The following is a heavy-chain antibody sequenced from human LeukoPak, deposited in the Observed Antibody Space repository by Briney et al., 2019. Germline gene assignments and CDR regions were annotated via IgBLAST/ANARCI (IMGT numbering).Heavy chain of an antibody. Sequence: PSQTLSLTCTVSGDSISSGNNYWTSIRQPAGKGLEWIGRFYTSEMTYNPSLKSRVTISVDTSKNQFSLRLSSVTASDTAIYYCARSRSGSGFGNWFDPWGQGTLVTVSS. CDR3: ARSRSGSGFGNWFDP. CDR1: GDSISSGNNY. J-gene: IGHJ5*02. CDR2: FYTSEMT. V-gene: IGHV4-61*02. D-gene: IGHD3-22*01.